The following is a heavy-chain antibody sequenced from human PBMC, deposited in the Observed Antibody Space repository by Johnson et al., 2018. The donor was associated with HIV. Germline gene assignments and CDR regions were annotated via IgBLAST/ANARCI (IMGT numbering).Heavy chain of an antibody. V-gene: IGHV3-33*06. CDR3: AKGPTVGPPFDL. Sequence: VQLVESGGGVVQPGRSLRLSCAASGFTFSTYGMHWVRQAPGKGLEWVAVMWYDGSNKYYADSVKGRFTISRDNSKNTLYLQMNSLRAEDTAVYYCAKGPTVGPPFDLWGQGTTVTVSS. CDR2: MWYDGSNK. J-gene: IGHJ3*01. CDR1: GFTFSTYG. D-gene: IGHD1-26*01.